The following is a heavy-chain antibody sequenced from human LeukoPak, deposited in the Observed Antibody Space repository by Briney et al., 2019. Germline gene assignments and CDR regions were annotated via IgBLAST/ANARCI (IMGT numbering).Heavy chain of an antibody. CDR1: GGSFSGYY. J-gene: IGHJ4*02. Sequence: SETLSLTCAVYGGSFSGYYWSWIRQSPGKGLEWIGETYHSGSTNYNSSLKSRVTISVDTSKNQFSLKLGSVTAADTAVYYCARGPTSDIFDSSGYYYEYWGQGTLVTVSS. CDR2: TYHSGST. D-gene: IGHD3-22*01. V-gene: IGHV4-34*01. CDR3: ARGPTSDIFDSSGYYYEY.